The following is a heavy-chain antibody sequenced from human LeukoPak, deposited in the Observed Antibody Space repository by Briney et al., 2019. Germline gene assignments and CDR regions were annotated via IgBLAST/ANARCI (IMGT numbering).Heavy chain of an antibody. D-gene: IGHD3-3*01. J-gene: IGHJ5*02. CDR1: GFTVSSNY. CDR3: ASFITIFGVVIIDP. CDR2: IYSGGST. Sequence: GGSLRLSCAASGFTVSSNYMSWVRQAPGKGLEWVSVIYSGGSTYYADSVKGRFTISRDNSKNTLYLQMNSLRAEDTAVYYCASFITIFGVVIIDPWGQGTLVTVSS. V-gene: IGHV3-53*01.